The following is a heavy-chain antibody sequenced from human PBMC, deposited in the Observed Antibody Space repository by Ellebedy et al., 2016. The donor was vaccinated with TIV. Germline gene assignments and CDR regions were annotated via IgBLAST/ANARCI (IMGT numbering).Heavy chain of an antibody. CDR2: INANSGGT. D-gene: IGHD3-22*01. Sequence: ASVKVSXXASGYTFTGYYLHWVRQAPGQGLEWMGWINANSGGTNYAQKFQGRVTMTRDTSISTAYMELSRLRSDDTAVYYCAGGYYYDVAFDIWGQGTMVTVSS. CDR3: AGGYYYDVAFDI. V-gene: IGHV1-2*02. J-gene: IGHJ3*02. CDR1: GYTFTGYY.